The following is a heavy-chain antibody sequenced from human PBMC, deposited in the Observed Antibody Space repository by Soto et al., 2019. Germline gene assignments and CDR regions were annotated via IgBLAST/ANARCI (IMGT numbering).Heavy chain of an antibody. Sequence: QVQLVESGGGVVQPGRSLRLSCVASGFTYSNYGLHWVRQAPCKGLEWVAIICHDGKNKDYADSVKCRFTVSRDNSKNALYLQINSLTAGDTAVYHCARDTGKIEAIDYWGQGTLFTVAS. J-gene: IGHJ4*02. V-gene: IGHV3-33*01. CDR2: ICHDGKNK. CDR1: GFTYSNYG. CDR3: ARDTGKIEAIDY.